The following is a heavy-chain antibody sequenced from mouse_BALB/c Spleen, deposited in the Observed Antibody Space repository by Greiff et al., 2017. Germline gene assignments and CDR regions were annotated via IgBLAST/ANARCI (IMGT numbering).Heavy chain of an antibody. D-gene: IGHD1-1*01. CDR3: ARHYGSSYDFDV. J-gene: IGHJ1*01. V-gene: IGHV3-2*02. Sequence: DVKLQESGPGLVKPSQSLSLTCTVTGYSITSDYAWNWIRQFPGNKLEWMGYISYSGSTSYNPSLKSRISITRDTSKNQFFLQLNSVTTEDTATYYCARHYGSSYDFDVWGAGTTVTVSS. CDR2: ISYSGST. CDR1: GYSITSDYA.